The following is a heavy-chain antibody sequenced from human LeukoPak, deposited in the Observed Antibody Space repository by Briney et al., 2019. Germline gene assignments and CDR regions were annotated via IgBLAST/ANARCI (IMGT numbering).Heavy chain of an antibody. CDR3: ARDHDLPLGGMDV. Sequence: PSETLSLTCTVSGVSISSGDYYWSWLRQPPGKGLEWIGYIYYSGSTYYNPSLKSRVTISVDTSKNQFSLKLSSVTAADTAVYYCARDHDLPLGGMDVWGQGTTVTVSS. J-gene: IGHJ6*02. CDR1: GVSISSGDYY. CDR2: IYYSGST. V-gene: IGHV4-30-4*01. D-gene: IGHD1-1*01.